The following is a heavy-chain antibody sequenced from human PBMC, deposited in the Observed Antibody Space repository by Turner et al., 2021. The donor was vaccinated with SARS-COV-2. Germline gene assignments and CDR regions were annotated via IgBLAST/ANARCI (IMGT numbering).Heavy chain of an antibody. CDR1: GGSLSGYY. D-gene: IGHD3-3*01. CDR2: VHPYGTT. Sequence: QVQLQQCVAGPLKPPEPLFLICAVNGGSLSGYYWTWIRQPPGKGLEWNGEVHPYGTTYYNPSLKSRVSMSVDTSKNQFSLKLNSVTAADTAFYYCARGDDPRKSGVVWGQGTLVTVSS. V-gene: IGHV4-34*01. J-gene: IGHJ4*02. CDR3: ARGDDPRKSGVV.